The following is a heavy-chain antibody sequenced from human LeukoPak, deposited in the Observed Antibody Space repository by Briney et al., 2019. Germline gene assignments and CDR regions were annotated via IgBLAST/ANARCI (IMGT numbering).Heavy chain of an antibody. Sequence: KPSETLSLTRTVSGGSISTYYWSWIRQPPGKGLEWIGYIYYSGSTNYNPSLKSRVTISVETSKNPFSLKLTSVTAADTAVYYCARGYSSGRIDYWGQGTLVTVSS. V-gene: IGHV4-59*01. CDR3: ARGYSSGRIDY. D-gene: IGHD6-19*01. CDR1: GGSISTYY. J-gene: IGHJ4*02. CDR2: IYYSGST.